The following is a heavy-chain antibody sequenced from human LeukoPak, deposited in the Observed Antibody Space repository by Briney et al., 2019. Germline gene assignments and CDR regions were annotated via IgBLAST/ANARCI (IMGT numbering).Heavy chain of an antibody. CDR1: GGSISSSSYY. CDR3: ARHSRHYYDSSGYQNLGAFDI. V-gene: IGHV4-39*01. CDR2: IYYSGST. D-gene: IGHD3-22*01. J-gene: IGHJ3*02. Sequence: SETLSLTCTVSGGSISSSSYYWGWIRQPPGKGLEWIGSIYYSGSTYYNPSLKSRVTISVDTSKNQFSLKLSSVTAADTAVYYCARHSRHYYDSSGYQNLGAFDIWGQGTMVTVSS.